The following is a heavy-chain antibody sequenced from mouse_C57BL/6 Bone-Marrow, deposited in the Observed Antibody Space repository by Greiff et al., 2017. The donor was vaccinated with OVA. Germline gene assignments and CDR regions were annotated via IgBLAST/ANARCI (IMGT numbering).Heavy chain of an antibody. V-gene: IGHV1-9*01. J-gene: IGHJ3*01. CDR1: GYTFTGYW. Sequence: VKLQESGAELMKPGASVKLSCKATGYTFTGYWIEWVKQRPGHGLEWIGEILPGSGSTNYNEKFKGKATLTADTSSNTAYMQLSSLTTEDSAIYYCARSGDYDPWFAYWGQGTLVTVSA. CDR3: ARSGDYDPWFAY. CDR2: ILPGSGST. D-gene: IGHD2-4*01.